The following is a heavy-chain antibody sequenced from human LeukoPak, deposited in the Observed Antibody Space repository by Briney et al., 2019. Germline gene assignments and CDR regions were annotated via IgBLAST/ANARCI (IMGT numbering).Heavy chain of an antibody. J-gene: IGHJ3*02. CDR2: ISGSGGST. V-gene: IGHV3-23*01. Sequence: GGSLRLSCAASGFTFSSYAMSWVRQAPGKGLEWVSAISGSGGSTYYADSVKGRFTISRDNSKNTLYLQMNSLRAEDTAVYYCAKAHGMVRGVIDAFDIWGQGTMVTVSS. CDR1: GFTFSSYA. D-gene: IGHD3-10*01. CDR3: AKAHGMVRGVIDAFDI.